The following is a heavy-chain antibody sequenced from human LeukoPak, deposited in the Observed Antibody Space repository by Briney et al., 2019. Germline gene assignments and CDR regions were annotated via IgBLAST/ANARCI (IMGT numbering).Heavy chain of an antibody. D-gene: IGHD4-17*01. V-gene: IGHV3-23*01. J-gene: IGHJ4*02. CDR3: VKGLRNIYYFDY. CDR2: IGGSGDGT. CDR1: GFTFKLYA. Sequence: PGGSRRLSCTASGFTFKLYAMTWVRQAPGKGLEWVSGIGGSGDGTHYTHSVKGRFTISRDNSKNTLYLQMNSLRAEDTAVYYCVKGLRNIYYFDYWGQGTLVTVSS.